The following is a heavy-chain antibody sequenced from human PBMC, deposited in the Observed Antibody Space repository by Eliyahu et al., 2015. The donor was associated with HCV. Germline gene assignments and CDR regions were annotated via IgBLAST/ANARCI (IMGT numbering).Heavy chain of an antibody. CDR2: IYGSGST. CDR1: GFTVSSNY. J-gene: IGHJ3*02. D-gene: IGHD3-22*01. CDR3: AREQIVFVGDMRSDSFDI. Sequence: ELQLVQSGGGLIQPGGSLRLSCAASGFTVSSNYMSWVRQAPGKGLDWVSVIYGSGSTYYADSVRGRFTISRDNSKNTLYLQMNSLRVEDTAVYYCAREQIVFVGDMRSDSFDIWGQGTMVTVSS. V-gene: IGHV3-53*01.